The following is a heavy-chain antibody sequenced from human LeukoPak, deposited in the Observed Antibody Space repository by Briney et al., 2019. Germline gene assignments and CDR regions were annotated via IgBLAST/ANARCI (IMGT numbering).Heavy chain of an antibody. CDR2: ISSSGRYI. CDR1: GFTFSSYS. Sequence: PGGSLRLSCAASGFTFSSYSMNWVRQAPGKGLEWVSSISSSGRYIYYADSVKGRFTISRDNAKNSLYLQMNSLRAEDTAVYYCARALIAAAGGDWFDPWGQGTLVTVSA. V-gene: IGHV3-21*01. CDR3: ARALIAAAGGDWFDP. D-gene: IGHD6-13*01. J-gene: IGHJ5*02.